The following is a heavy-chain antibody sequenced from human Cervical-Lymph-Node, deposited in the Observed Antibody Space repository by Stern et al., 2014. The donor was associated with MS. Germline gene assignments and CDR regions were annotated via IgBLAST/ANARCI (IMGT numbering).Heavy chain of an antibody. V-gene: IGHV5-51*01. CDR2: IFPGGSDI. Sequence: VQLVQSGPEVKRPGESLKISCQASGYTFTSYWIGWVRQMPGKGLEWIAIIFPGGSDIRYSPSFQGQVTISADKSSSTASLQWNNLKASDTAIYYCARQRYFDYWGQGTLVTVS. CDR3: ARQRYFDY. CDR1: GYTFTSYW. J-gene: IGHJ4*02.